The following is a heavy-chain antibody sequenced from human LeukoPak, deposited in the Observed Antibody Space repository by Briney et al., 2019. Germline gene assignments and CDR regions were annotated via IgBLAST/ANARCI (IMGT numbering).Heavy chain of an antibody. CDR3: ARAITRYCSGGSCYLIDY. CDR1: GCTFSSYG. Sequence: GGSLRLSCAASGCTFSSYGMHWVRQAPVKGLEWVAVIWYDGSNKYYADSVKGRLTISRDNSKNTLYLQMNSLRAEDTAVYYCARAITRYCSGGSCYLIDYWGQGTLVTVSS. CDR2: IWYDGSNK. V-gene: IGHV3-33*01. D-gene: IGHD2-15*01. J-gene: IGHJ4*02.